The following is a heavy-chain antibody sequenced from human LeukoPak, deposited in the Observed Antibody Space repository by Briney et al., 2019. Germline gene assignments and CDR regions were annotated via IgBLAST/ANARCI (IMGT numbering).Heavy chain of an antibody. Sequence: GGSLRLSCAASGFAFSSYAMHWVRQAPGKGLEWVAVTSYDGSNKYYADSVKGRFTISRDNSKNTPYLQMNSLRAEDTAVYYCARDNGYSYGYSYYYYGMDVWGQGTTVTVSS. J-gene: IGHJ6*02. CDR1: GFAFSSYA. CDR2: TSYDGSNK. CDR3: ARDNGYSYGYSYYYYGMDV. V-gene: IGHV3-30-3*01. D-gene: IGHD5-18*01.